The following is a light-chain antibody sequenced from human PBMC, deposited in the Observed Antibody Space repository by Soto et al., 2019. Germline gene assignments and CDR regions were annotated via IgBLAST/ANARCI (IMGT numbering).Light chain of an antibody. CDR1: QSVSNF. Sequence: EIVLTQSPATLSLSPGERATLSCRASQSVSNFLAWYQHKPGQAPRLLTYNASNRATGIPARFSGSGSGTDFALAISSLGREDFAVYYCQRRTNWPPWTFGEGTKVEIK. V-gene: IGKV3-11*01. J-gene: IGKJ1*01. CDR2: NAS. CDR3: QRRTNWPPWT.